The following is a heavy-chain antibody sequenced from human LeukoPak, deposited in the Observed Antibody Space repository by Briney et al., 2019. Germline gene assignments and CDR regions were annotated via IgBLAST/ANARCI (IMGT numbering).Heavy chain of an antibody. Sequence: GGSLRLSCAASGFTFSDSWMQWVRQAPGKGLVWVSRMNSDGSTIDYADSVKGRFTISRDNARNTLFLQMNSLRAEDTAIYYCARAGSFRFDYWGQGTLATVSS. CDR1: GFTFSDSW. CDR2: MNSDGSTI. V-gene: IGHV3-74*01. D-gene: IGHD3-10*01. CDR3: ARAGSFRFDY. J-gene: IGHJ4*02.